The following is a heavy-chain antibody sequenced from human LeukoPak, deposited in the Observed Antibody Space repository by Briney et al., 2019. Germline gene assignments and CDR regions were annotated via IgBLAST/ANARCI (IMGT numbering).Heavy chain of an antibody. CDR2: ISPYDGNT. V-gene: IGHV1-18*01. Sequence: ASVKVSCKASGYTFIGYGISWARQAPGQGLDWMGWISPYDGNTNYAQRFQGRVTMTTDTSTSTAYMELGSLRSDDTAIYYCARWTYSRDWYFGALDIWGQGTMVTVSS. J-gene: IGHJ3*02. CDR1: GYTFIGYG. D-gene: IGHD6-19*01. CDR3: ARWTYSRDWYFGALDI.